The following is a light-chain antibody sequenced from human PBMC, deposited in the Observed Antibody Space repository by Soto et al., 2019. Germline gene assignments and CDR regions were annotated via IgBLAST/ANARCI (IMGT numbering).Light chain of an antibody. CDR2: GAS. CDR3: QQYGSSPWT. V-gene: IGKV3-20*01. J-gene: IGKJ1*01. CDR1: QSVSSSY. Sequence: EIVLTQSPGTLSLSPGERATLSCRASQSVSSSYLAWYQQKPGQAPRPLIYGASSRAIGIPDRFSGSGSGTDFTLTISRLEPEDFAVDYCQQYGSSPWTFVQGTKV.